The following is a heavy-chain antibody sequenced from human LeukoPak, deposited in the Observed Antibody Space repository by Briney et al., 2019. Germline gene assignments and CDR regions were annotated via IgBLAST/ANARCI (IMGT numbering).Heavy chain of an antibody. V-gene: IGHV4-61*02. CDR2: IYTSGST. J-gene: IGHJ4*02. CDR3: ARDSGWPDYFDY. D-gene: IGHD6-19*01. Sequence: PSQTLSLTCTVSGGSISSGSYYWSWIRQPAGKGLEWIGRIYTSGSTNYNPSLKSRVTISVDTSKNQFSLKLSSVTAADTAVYYCARDSGWPDYFDYWGQGTLVTVSS. CDR1: GGSISSGSYY.